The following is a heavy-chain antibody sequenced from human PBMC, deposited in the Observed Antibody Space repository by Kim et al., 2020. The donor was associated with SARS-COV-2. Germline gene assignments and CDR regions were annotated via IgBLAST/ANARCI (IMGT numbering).Heavy chain of an antibody. V-gene: IGHV1-2*02. J-gene: IGHJ5*02. CDR3: TRARAITGLDP. CDR2: T. Sequence: TNYESKFQGRVTVTGDRSISTIYMDLSSLRSDDTAVYYCTRARAITGLDPWGQGTLVTVSS.